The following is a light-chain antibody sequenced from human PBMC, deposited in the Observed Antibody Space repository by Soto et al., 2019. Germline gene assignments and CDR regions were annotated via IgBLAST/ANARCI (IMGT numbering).Light chain of an antibody. CDR1: QSVSSY. Sequence: EIVLTQSPATLSLSPGERATLSCRASQSVSSYLAWYQQKSGQAPRLLIYDASNRATGIPARFSGSGSGTDFTLTISSLEPEDFAVYYCQQRSNWPTFGPGTKVDIK. J-gene: IGKJ3*01. V-gene: IGKV3-11*01. CDR3: QQRSNWPT. CDR2: DAS.